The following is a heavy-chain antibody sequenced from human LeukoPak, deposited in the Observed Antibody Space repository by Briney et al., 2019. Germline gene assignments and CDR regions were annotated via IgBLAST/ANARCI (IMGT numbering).Heavy chain of an antibody. CDR1: GFTFSSYS. V-gene: IGHV3-21*01. CDR2: ISSSSSYI. Sequence: GGSLRLSCAASGFTFSSYSMNWVRQAPGKGLEWVSSISSSSSYIYYADSVKGRFTISRDNAKNSLYLQMNSLRAEDTAVYYCAKVGVQLERRYAFDIWGQGTMVTVSS. D-gene: IGHD1-1*01. CDR3: AKVGVQLERRYAFDI. J-gene: IGHJ3*02.